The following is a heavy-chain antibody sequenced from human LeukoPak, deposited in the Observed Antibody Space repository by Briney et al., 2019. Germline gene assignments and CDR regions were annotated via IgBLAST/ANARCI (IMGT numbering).Heavy chain of an antibody. V-gene: IGHV1-58*02. D-gene: IGHD3-22*01. J-gene: IGHJ4*02. Sequence: SVKVSCKASGLTFTSSAMQWVRQARGQRLEWIGWIVVGSGNTNYAQKFQERVTITRDMSTSTAYMELSSLRSEDTAVYYCAAGTYYYDSSGYDYWGQGTLVTVSS. CDR2: IVVGSGNT. CDR1: GLTFTSSA. CDR3: AAGTYYYDSSGYDY.